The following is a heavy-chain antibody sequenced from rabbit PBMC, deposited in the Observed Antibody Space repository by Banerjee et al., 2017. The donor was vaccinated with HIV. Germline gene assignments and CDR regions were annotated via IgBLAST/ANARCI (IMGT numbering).Heavy chain of an antibody. D-gene: IGHD1-1*01. Sequence: QSLEESGGDLVKPGGTLTLTCTVSGFSFSSSYWICWVRQAPGKGLEWIACVDAGSSGTTWYASWAKGRFTISKTSSTTVTLQMTSLTAADTATYFCARNVISSADNNLWGQGTLVTVS. CDR3: ARNVISSADNNL. CDR1: GFSFSSSYW. CDR2: VDAGSSGTT. V-gene: IGHV1S40*01. J-gene: IGHJ4*01.